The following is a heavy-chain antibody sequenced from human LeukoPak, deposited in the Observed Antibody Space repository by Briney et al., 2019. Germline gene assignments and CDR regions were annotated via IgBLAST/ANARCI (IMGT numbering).Heavy chain of an antibody. Sequence: GESLKISCKGSGYSFTDYWIGWVRQMPGKGLEWMGIIYPGDSDTRYSPSFQGQVTISADKSISTAYLQWSSLKASDTAMYYCARQGVHCSGGSCYSDNWFDSWGQGTLVTVSS. CDR2: IYPGDSDT. V-gene: IGHV5-51*01. J-gene: IGHJ5*01. CDR1: GYSFTDYW. CDR3: ARQGVHCSGGSCYSDNWFDS. D-gene: IGHD2-15*01.